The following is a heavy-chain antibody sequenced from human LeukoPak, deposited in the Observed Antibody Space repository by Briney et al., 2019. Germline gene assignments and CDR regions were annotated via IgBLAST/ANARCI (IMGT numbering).Heavy chain of an antibody. CDR2: IYYSGST. D-gene: IGHD6-19*01. CDR3: ASSPVAGNWYFDL. V-gene: IGHV4-59*01. Sequence: SETLSLTCTVSGGSISSYYWSWIRQPPGKGLEWIGYIYYSGSTNYNPSLKSRVTISVDTSKNQFSLKLSSVTAADTAVYYCASSPVAGNWYFDLWGRGTLVTVSS. CDR1: GGSISSYY. J-gene: IGHJ2*01.